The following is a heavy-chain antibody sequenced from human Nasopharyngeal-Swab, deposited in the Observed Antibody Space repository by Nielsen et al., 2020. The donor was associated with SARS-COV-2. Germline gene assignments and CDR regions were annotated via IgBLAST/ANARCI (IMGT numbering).Heavy chain of an antibody. CDR2: IKHRGST. Sequence: SETLSLTCTVYGGSFSGYYWSWIRQPPGKGPECIGDIKHRGSTHYNPSLKSRVTILVDTSTNQFSLKPSSVTAADTAVYYCARIQLWLPYYYYAGMDVWGQGTTVTVSS. CDR1: GGSFSGYY. CDR3: ARIQLWLPYYYYAGMDV. V-gene: IGHV4-34*01. D-gene: IGHD5-18*01. J-gene: IGHJ6*02.